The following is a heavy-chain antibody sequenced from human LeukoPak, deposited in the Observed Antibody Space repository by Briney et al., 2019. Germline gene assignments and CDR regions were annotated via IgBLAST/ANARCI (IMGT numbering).Heavy chain of an antibody. Sequence: SETLSLTCTVSGGSISSYYWSWIRQPPGKGLEWIGYIYYSGSTNYNPSLKSRVTISVDTSKNQFSLKLSSVTAADTAVYYCARAPGPMVRGVPSGFDPWGQGTLVTVSS. J-gene: IGHJ5*02. CDR2: IYYSGST. D-gene: IGHD3-10*01. V-gene: IGHV4-59*01. CDR1: GGSISSYY. CDR3: ARAPGPMVRGVPSGFDP.